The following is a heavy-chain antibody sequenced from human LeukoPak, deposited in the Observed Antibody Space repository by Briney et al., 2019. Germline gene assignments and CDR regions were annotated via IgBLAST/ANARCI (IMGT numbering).Heavy chain of an antibody. V-gene: IGHV3-30*02. Sequence: GGSLRLSCAASGFTFSSYGMHWVRQAPGMGLEWVAFIRYDGSSEYYADSVKGRFTISRDNAKKTLYLQMNSLRAEDTAVYYCAKEGEDSSSSLHATYSYYMDVWGKGTTVTVSS. CDR2: IRYDGSSE. J-gene: IGHJ6*03. CDR3: AKEGEDSSSSLHATYSYYMDV. CDR1: GFTFSSYG. D-gene: IGHD6-6*01.